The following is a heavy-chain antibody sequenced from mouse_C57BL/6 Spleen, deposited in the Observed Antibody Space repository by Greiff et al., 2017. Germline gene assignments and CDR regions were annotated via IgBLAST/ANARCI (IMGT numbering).Heavy chain of an antibody. CDR1: GYSITSGYY. CDR3: ARDYDYDMGYYFDD. Sequence: EVQLQESGPGLVKPSQSLSLTCSVTGYSITSGYYWNWIRQFPGNKLEWMGYISYDGSNNYNPSLKNRISITRDTSKNQFFLKLNSVTTEDTATYYCARDYDYDMGYYFDDWGQGTTLTVSS. CDR2: ISYDGSN. D-gene: IGHD2-4*01. J-gene: IGHJ2*01. V-gene: IGHV3-6*01.